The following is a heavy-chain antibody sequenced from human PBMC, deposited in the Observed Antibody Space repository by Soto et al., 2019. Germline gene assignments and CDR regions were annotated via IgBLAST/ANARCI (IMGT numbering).Heavy chain of an antibody. J-gene: IGHJ4*02. V-gene: IGHV4-4*07. CDR2: IYSGGST. CDR3: ARGPGGFGDFSLDY. CDR1: GGSINSYY. D-gene: IGHD3-10*01. Sequence: QVQLQESGPGLVKPSETLSLTCTVSGGSINSYYWSWIRQPAGKGLEWIGRIYSGGSTNYNPYLKSRLTVSVDTSKNLFPLRLTSVTAADTAVYYCARGPGGFGDFSLDYWGQGTLVTVSS.